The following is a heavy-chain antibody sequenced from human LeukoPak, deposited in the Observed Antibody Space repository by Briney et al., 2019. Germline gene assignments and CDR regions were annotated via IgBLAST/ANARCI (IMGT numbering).Heavy chain of an antibody. CDR1: GGSISSSSYY. D-gene: IGHD6-6*01. CDR3: ARVDQSDIAAPDY. V-gene: IGHV4-39*07. Sequence: SETLSLTCTVSGGSISSSSYYWGWIRQPPGKGLEWIGIIYYSGSTYYNPSLKSRVTLSVDTSKNQFSLKLSSVTAADTAVYYCARVDQSDIAAPDYWGQGTLVTVSS. CDR2: IYYSGST. J-gene: IGHJ4*02.